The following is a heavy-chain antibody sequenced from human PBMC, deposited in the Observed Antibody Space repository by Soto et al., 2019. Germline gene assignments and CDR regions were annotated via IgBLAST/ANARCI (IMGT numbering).Heavy chain of an antibody. CDR2: IKHDGRES. V-gene: IGHV3-7*03. J-gene: IGHJ4*02. CDR3: ARMVDDNAPYFDF. D-gene: IGHD3-10*01. Sequence: PGGSLRLSCAASGFTFSNYWMSWVRQAPGKGLEWVANIKHDGRESYYVDSFKGRFTISRDNAKNSLYLQMNSLGAEDTAVYYCARMVDDNAPYFDFWGQGALVTVSS. CDR1: GFTFSNYW.